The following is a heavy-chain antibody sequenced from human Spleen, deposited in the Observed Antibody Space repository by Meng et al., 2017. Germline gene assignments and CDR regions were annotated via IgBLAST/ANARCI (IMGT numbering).Heavy chain of an antibody. J-gene: IGHJ4*02. D-gene: IGHD4-11*01. Sequence: QVQLHQWGAGLLKPSETLSLTCVVSGGSFSDYSWSWIRQPPGKGLEWIGEINHSGSTNYNSSLESRATISVDTSQNNLSLKLSSVTAADSAVYYCARGPTTMAHDFDYWGQGTLVTVSS. CDR1: GGSFSDYS. CDR2: INHSGST. V-gene: IGHV4-34*01. CDR3: ARGPTTMAHDFDY.